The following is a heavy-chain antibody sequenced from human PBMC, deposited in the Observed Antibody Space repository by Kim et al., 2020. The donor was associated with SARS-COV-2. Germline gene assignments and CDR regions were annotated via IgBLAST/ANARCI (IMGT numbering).Heavy chain of an antibody. CDR2: IDPSDSYT. V-gene: IGHV5-10-1*01. CDR1: GYSFTSYW. CDR3: ARHKMYYDILTGYYNHHVFDY. Sequence: GESLKISCKGSGYSFTSYWISWVRQMPGKGLEWMGRIDPSDSYTNYSPSFQGHVTISADKSISTAYLQWSSLKASDTAMYYCARHKMYYDILTGYYNHHVFDYWGQGTLVTVSS. D-gene: IGHD3-9*01. J-gene: IGHJ4*02.